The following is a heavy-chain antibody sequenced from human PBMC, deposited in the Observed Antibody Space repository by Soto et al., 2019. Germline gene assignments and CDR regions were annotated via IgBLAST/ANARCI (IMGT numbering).Heavy chain of an antibody. V-gene: IGHV5-51*01. D-gene: IGHD3-22*01. Sequence: PGESLKISCKGSGYSFTSYWIGWVRQMPGKGLEWMGIIYPGDSDTRYSPSFQGQVTISADKSISTAYLQWSSLKASDNAMYYCARQAGRYYDSSGYYYANWLDYWGQGTLVTVSS. CDR2: IYPGDSDT. CDR3: ARQAGRYYDSSGYYYANWLDY. CDR1: GYSFTSYW. J-gene: IGHJ5*01.